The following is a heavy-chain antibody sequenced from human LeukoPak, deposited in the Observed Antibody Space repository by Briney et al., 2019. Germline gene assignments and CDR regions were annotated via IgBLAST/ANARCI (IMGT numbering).Heavy chain of an antibody. CDR1: GGSFSGYY. V-gene: IGHV4-34*01. J-gene: IGHJ4*02. CDR2: INHSGST. CDR3: ASHSSSSRRFDY. D-gene: IGHD6-6*01. Sequence: SETLSLTCAVYGGSFSGYYWSWIRQPPGKGLEWIGEINHSGSTNYNPSLKSRVTISVDTSKNQFSLELSSVTTADTAVYYCASHSSSSRRFDYWGQGTLVTVSS.